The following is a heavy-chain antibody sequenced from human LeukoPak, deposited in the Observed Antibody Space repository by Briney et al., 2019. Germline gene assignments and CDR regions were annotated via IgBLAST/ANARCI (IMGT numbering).Heavy chain of an antibody. J-gene: IGHJ3*02. CDR1: GFTFSNAW. Sequence: PGGSLRLSCAASGFTFSNAWMSWVRQAPGKGLEWVGRIKSKTDGGTTDYAAPVKGRFTISRDDSKNTLYLQMNSLKTEDTAVYYCTTVTANYDFWSGYSYDAFDIWGQGTMVTVSS. V-gene: IGHV3-15*01. CDR2: IKSKTDGGTT. D-gene: IGHD3-3*01. CDR3: TTVTANYDFWSGYSYDAFDI.